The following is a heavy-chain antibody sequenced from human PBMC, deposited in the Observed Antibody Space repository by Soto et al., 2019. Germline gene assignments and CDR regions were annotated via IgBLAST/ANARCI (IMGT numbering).Heavy chain of an antibody. J-gene: IGHJ4*02. CDR2: MYNGRRT. Sequence: SETLSLTCTGSGDSATNYSWSWMRQPPGKGLKCIGQMYNGRRTNYSPHLKSRVKMSLDSSRSQFYLNLRCVTAADTAVYCCERDSGYCTNGVCTIIEFWGQGLMVSVSS. CDR3: ERDSGYCTNGVCTIIEF. V-gene: IGHV4-59*02. D-gene: IGHD2-8*01. CDR1: GDSATNYS.